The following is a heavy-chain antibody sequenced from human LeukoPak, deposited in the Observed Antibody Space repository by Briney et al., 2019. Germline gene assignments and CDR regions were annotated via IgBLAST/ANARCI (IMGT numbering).Heavy chain of an antibody. CDR1: GGSISSYY. D-gene: IGHD3-22*01. V-gene: IGHV4-59*01. CDR2: IYYSGST. J-gene: IGHJ3*02. Sequence: SETLSLTCTVSGGSISSYYWSWIRQPPGKGLEWIGYIYYSGSTNYNPSLKSRVTISVDTSKNQFSLRLTSVTAADTAVYYCARVSRSGYDSRGAFDIWGQGTMVTVSS. CDR3: ARVSRSGYDSRGAFDI.